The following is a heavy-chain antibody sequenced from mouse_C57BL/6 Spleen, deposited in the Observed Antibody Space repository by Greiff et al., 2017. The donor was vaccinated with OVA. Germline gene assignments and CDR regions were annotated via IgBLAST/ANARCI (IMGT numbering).Heavy chain of an antibody. J-gene: IGHJ4*01. CDR2: IHPSDSDT. CDR3: AMEITTVVAGNYYAMDY. D-gene: IGHD1-1*01. V-gene: IGHV1-74*01. Sequence: QVQLQQPGAELVKPGASVKVSCKASGYTFTSYWMHWVKQRPGQGLEWIGRIHPSDSDTNYNQKFKGKATLTVDESSSTAYMQLSSLTSEDSAVYYCAMEITTVVAGNYYAMDYWGQGTSVTVSS. CDR1: GYTFTSYW.